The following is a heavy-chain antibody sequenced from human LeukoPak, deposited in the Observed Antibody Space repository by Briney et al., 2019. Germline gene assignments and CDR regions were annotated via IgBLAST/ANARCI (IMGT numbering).Heavy chain of an antibody. CDR3: ARVGDHYHWYFDL. D-gene: IGHD3-10*01. CDR2: LYSGGDT. Sequence: GGSLRLSCAASGFTVGTKYMNWVRQAPGEGLEWVSILYSGGDTYYADSVKGRFTISRDNSRNTLSLQMNSLRVDDTAVYYCARVGDHYHWYFDLWGRGTLVTVSS. V-gene: IGHV3-53*01. J-gene: IGHJ2*01. CDR1: GFTVGTKY.